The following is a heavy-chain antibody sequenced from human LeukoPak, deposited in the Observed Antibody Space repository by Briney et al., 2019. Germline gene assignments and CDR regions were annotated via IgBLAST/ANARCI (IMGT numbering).Heavy chain of an antibody. CDR1: GGSISSSSYY. D-gene: IGHD6-13*01. CDR3: ARMWGPERAAAANWYFGL. Sequence: ASQTLSLTCAVSGGSISSSSYYWGWIRQPPGKGLEWIGSIYYSGSTYYNPSLKSRVTISVDTSKNQFSLKLSSVTAADTAVYYCARMWGPERAAAANWYFGLWGRGTLVTVSS. CDR2: IYYSGST. J-gene: IGHJ2*01. V-gene: IGHV4-39*07.